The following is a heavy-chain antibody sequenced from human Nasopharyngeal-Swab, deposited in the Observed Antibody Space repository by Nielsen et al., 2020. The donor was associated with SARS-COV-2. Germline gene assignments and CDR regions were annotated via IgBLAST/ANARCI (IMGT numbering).Heavy chain of an antibody. J-gene: IGHJ3*02. CDR2: IYYSGST. Sequence: WIRQPPGKGLEWIGSIYYSGSTYYNPSLKSRVTISVDTSENQFSLKLSSVTAADTAVYYCARGRVQLWFDPILFDAFDIWGQGTMVTVSS. CDR3: ARGRVQLWFDPILFDAFDI. D-gene: IGHD5-18*01. V-gene: IGHV4-39*01.